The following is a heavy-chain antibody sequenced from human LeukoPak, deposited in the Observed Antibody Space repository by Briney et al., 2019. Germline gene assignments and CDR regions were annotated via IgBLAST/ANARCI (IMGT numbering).Heavy chain of an antibody. CDR3: ARGGKTIRFLAVHYMDV. CDR1: RFTFSSYS. CDR2: ITSNSSYI. D-gene: IGHD3-3*01. Sequence: GGSLRLSCAASRFTFSSYSMNWVRQAPGKGLEWVSSITSNSSYIYYADSVKGRFTISRDNAKNSLYLQMKGLRAEDTAVYYCARGGKTIRFLAVHYMDVWGKGTTVIVS. J-gene: IGHJ6*03. V-gene: IGHV3-21*01.